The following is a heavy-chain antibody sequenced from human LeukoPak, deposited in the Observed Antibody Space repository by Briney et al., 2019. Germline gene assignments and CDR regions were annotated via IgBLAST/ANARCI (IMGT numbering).Heavy chain of an antibody. CDR1: GFTFSSYS. CDR3: ARDPGAGDY. V-gene: IGHV3-21*01. J-gene: IGHJ4*02. CDR2: ITSRSNI. D-gene: IGHD6-13*01. Sequence: EGSLRLSCAASGFTFSSYSMNWVRQAPGKGLEWVSSITSRSNIFYADSVKGRFTISRDNAKNSLFLQMNSLRAEDTAVYYCARDPGAGDYWGQGTLVTVSS.